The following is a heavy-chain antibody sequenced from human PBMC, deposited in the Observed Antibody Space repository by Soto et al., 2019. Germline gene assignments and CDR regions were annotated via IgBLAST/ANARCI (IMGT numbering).Heavy chain of an antibody. Sequence: QVQLQESGPGLVKPSGTLSLTCAVSSGSISSSNWWSWVRQPPGKGLEWIGEIYHSGSTNYNPSRKSRVTRSVDKSKTQFSLKLSSVTAADTAVYYCARYIADTPGPAGYWGQGTLVTVSS. CDR2: IYHSGST. CDR3: ARYIADTPGPAGY. CDR1: SGSISSSNW. J-gene: IGHJ4*02. D-gene: IGHD6-13*01. V-gene: IGHV4-4*02.